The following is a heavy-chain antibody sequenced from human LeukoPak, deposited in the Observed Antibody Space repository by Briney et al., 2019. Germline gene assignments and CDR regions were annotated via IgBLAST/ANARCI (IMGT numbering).Heavy chain of an antibody. V-gene: IGHV3-11*01. J-gene: IGHJ4*02. CDR1: GFTFSDYY. Sequence: GGSLRLSCAASGFTFSDYYMSWIRQAPGKGLEWVSYISSSGSTIYYADSVKGRFTISRDNAKNSLYLQMNSLRAEDTAVYYCPIKGGYGDQTHDYWGQGTLVTVSS. CDR2: ISSSGSTI. CDR3: PIKGGYGDQTHDY. D-gene: IGHD4-17*01.